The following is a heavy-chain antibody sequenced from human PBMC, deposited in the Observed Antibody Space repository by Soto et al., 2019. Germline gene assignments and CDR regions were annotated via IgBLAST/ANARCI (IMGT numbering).Heavy chain of an antibody. CDR2: ISYDGSNK. CDR3: AKDMGSGWYFAGDY. J-gene: IGHJ4*02. CDR1: GFTFSSYG. Sequence: QVQLVESGGGVVQPGRSLRLSCAASGFTFSSYGMHWVRQAPGKGLEWVAVISYDGSNKYYADSVKGRFTISRDNSKNTLYLQMNSLRAEDTAVYYCAKDMGSGWYFAGDYWGQGTLVTVSS. D-gene: IGHD6-19*01. V-gene: IGHV3-30*18.